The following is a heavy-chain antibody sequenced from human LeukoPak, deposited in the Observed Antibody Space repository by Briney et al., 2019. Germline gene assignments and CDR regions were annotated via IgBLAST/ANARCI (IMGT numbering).Heavy chain of an antibody. D-gene: IGHD2-8*01. Sequence: SETLSLTCTVSGGSVSSGSYYWSWIRQPPGKGLEWNGYIYYSGSTNYNPSLKSRVTISVDTSKNQFSLKLSSVTAADTAVYYCARGVMDHDAFDIWGQGTMVTVSS. CDR1: GGSVSSGSYY. V-gene: IGHV4-61*01. CDR3: ARGVMDHDAFDI. CDR2: IYYSGST. J-gene: IGHJ3*02.